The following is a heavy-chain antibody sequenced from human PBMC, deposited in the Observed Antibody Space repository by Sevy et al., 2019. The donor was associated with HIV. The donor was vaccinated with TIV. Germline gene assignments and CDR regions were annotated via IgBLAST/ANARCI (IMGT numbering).Heavy chain of an antibody. D-gene: IGHD3-3*01. CDR3: ARGSLITIFGVVIRDWFDP. Sequence: ASVKVSCKASGYTFTSYDINWVRQATGQGLEWMGWMNPNSGNTGYAQKFQGRVTMTRNTSISTAYMELSSLGSEETAVYYCARGSLITIFGVVIRDWFDPWGQGTLVTVSS. CDR1: GYTFTSYD. J-gene: IGHJ5*02. CDR2: MNPNSGNT. V-gene: IGHV1-8*01.